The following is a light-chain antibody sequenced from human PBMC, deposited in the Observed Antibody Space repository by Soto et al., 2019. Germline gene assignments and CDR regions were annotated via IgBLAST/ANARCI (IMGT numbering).Light chain of an antibody. V-gene: IGKV2-28*01. Sequence: DIVVTQSPLSLPVTPGEPASISCRSSHSLLHSNGYNYLDWYLQKPGQSPQLLIYLGSHRASGVPDRFSGSGSGTDFTLKISRVEAEDVGVYYCMQALQTPSFGQGTRLEIK. CDR2: LGS. CDR3: MQALQTPS. J-gene: IGKJ5*01. CDR1: HSLLHSNGYNY.